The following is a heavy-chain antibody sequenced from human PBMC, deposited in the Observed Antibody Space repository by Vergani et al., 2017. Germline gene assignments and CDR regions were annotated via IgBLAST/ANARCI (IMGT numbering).Heavy chain of an antibody. V-gene: IGHV4-31*03. CDR1: GGSISSGGYY. J-gene: IGHJ6*03. CDR3: ARRGYGSGSYYKIGYYYMDV. D-gene: IGHD3-10*01. Sequence: QVQLQESGPGLVKPSQTLSLTCTVSGGSISSGGYYWSWIRQPPGKGLEWIGEINHSGSTNYNPSLKSRVTISVDTSKNQFSLKLSSVTAADTAVYYCARRGYGSGSYYKIGYYYMDVWGKGTTVTVSS. CDR2: INHSGST.